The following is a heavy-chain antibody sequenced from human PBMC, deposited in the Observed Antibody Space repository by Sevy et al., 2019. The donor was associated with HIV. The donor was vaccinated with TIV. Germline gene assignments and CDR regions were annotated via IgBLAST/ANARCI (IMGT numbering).Heavy chain of an antibody. D-gene: IGHD6-6*01. V-gene: IGHV1-18*04. J-gene: IGHJ4*02. CDR2: ISAYNGNT. CDR1: GYTFTSYG. CDR3: ARESLRSSSPYYFDY. Sequence: ASAKVSCKASGYTFTSYGISWVRQAPGQGLEWMGWISAYNGNTNYAQKLQGRVTMTTDTSTSTAYMELRSLRSDDTAVYYCARESLRSSSPYYFDYWGQGTLVTVSS.